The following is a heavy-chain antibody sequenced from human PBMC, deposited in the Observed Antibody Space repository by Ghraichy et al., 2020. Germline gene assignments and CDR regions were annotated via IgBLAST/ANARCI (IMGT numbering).Heavy chain of an antibody. CDR1: GGSFSGYY. Sequence: SETLSLTCAVYGGSFSGYYWSWIRQPPGKGLEWIGEINHSGSTNYNPSLKSRVTISVDTSKNQFSLKLSSVTAADTAVYYCARGGKLGSGRYVYYYYGMDVWGQGTTVTVSS. D-gene: IGHD6-19*01. J-gene: IGHJ6*02. CDR3: ARGGKLGSGRYVYYYYGMDV. CDR2: INHSGST. V-gene: IGHV4-34*01.